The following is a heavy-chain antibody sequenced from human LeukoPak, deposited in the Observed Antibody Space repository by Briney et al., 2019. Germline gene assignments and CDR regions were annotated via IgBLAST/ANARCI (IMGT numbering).Heavy chain of an antibody. CDR3: AREGQWLPDWFDP. Sequence: SETLSLTCAAYGGSLSGYYWSWIRQPPGQGLEWIGYIHYSGSTNYNPSLKSRVTISLDMSKNQFSLKLNSVTAADTAVYYCAREGQWLPDWFDPWGQGTLVTVSS. D-gene: IGHD6-19*01. V-gene: IGHV4-59*01. CDR2: IHYSGST. J-gene: IGHJ5*02. CDR1: GGSLSGYY.